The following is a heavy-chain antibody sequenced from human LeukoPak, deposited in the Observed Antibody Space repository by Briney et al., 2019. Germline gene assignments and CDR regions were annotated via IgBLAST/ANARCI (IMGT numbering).Heavy chain of an antibody. D-gene: IGHD1-26*01. J-gene: IGHJ4*02. Sequence: SETLCLTCTVSGGSISSYYWSWIRQPAGKGLEWIGRIYSGGSTNYNPSLKSRVTMSVDSSNNQFSLKLSSVTAADTAVFYCARENTGSYREFDYWGQGTLVTVSS. V-gene: IGHV4-4*07. CDR3: ARENTGSYREFDY. CDR2: IYSGGST. CDR1: GGSISSYY.